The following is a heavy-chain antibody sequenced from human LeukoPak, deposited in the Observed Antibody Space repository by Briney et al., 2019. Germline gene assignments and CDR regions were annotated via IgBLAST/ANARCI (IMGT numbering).Heavy chain of an antibody. CDR1: GFTFGSYA. CDR2: ISGDGRST. D-gene: IGHD3-9*01. CDR3: AKPAVPGAIFSFGY. J-gene: IGHJ4*02. V-gene: IGHV3-23*01. Sequence: PGGSLRLSCAASGFTFGSYAMTWVRQAPGKGLEWVSSISGDGRSTFYADSVKGRSTISRDSSTKALFLQITSLRAEDTAVYYCAKPAVPGAIFSFGYWGQGTPVTVSS.